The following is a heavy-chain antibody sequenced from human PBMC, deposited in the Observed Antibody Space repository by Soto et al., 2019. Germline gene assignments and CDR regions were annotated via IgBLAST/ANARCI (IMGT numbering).Heavy chain of an antibody. J-gene: IGHJ4*02. CDR2: FDPEDGET. Sequence: ASVKVSCKVSGYTLTELSMHWVRQAHGKGLEWMRGFDPEDGETIYAQKFQGRVTMTEDTSTDTAYMELSSLRSEDTAVYYCATDRVVRGVIDYWGQGTLVTVSS. D-gene: IGHD3-10*01. V-gene: IGHV1-24*01. CDR1: GYTLTELS. CDR3: ATDRVVRGVIDY.